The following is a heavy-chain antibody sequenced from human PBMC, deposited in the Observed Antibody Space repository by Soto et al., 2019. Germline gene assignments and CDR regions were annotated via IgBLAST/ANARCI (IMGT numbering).Heavy chain of an antibody. CDR1: GFTFNHYS. CDR2: VSGRGGST. D-gene: IGHD4-17*01. CDR3: AKDSTVTTSIFFYYYGFDV. V-gene: IGHV3-23*01. Sequence: VQLLESGGGLVQPGGSLRLACTASGFTFNHYSMRWVRQAPGKGLEWVSAVSGRGGSTKYADSVKGRFIISRDNSNSTLYLQMDSLRGEDTAVYYCAKDSTVTTSIFFYYYGFDVWGQGTTVTVSS. J-gene: IGHJ6*02.